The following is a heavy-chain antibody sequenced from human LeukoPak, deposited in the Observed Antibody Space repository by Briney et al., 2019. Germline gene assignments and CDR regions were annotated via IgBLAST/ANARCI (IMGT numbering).Heavy chain of an antibody. J-gene: IGHJ6*03. CDR1: GGSISSSGYQ. Sequence: SETLSLTCTVSGGSISSSGYQWGWIRQPPGKGLEWIGSIYDSGSTYYNPSLQSRVTMSVFTSKNQVSLKLRSVTAADTAIYYCAREEDDITVRYYYYYMDLWGNGTTVTVSS. D-gene: IGHD3-22*01. CDR2: IYDSGST. CDR3: AREEDDITVRYYYYYMDL. V-gene: IGHV4-39*07.